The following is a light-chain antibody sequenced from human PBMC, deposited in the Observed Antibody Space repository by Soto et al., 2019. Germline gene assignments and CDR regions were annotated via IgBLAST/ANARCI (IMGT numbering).Light chain of an antibody. V-gene: IGLV2-14*01. CDR2: EVS. CDR1: SNDVGGYNY. Sequence: QSALTQPASLSGSPGQSITMFCTRTSNDVGGYNYVSWYQQHPGKAPKLIIYEVSNRPSGISSRFSGSKSANTASLTISGLQAEDEAEYYCSSFTGSTTWVFGGGTKLTVL. CDR3: SSFTGSTTWV. J-gene: IGLJ3*02.